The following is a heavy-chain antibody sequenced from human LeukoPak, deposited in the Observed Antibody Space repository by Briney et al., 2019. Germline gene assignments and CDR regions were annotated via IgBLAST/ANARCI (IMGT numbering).Heavy chain of an antibody. V-gene: IGHV4-30-4*01. CDR1: GGSISSGDYI. CDR2: MHYGGSP. Sequence: SETLSLTCTVSGGSISSGDYIWTWIRQPPGKGLEWIGRMHYGGSPSYNPSLQSRVTISADTYKNQFSLNLYSVTAADTAVYYCTRGLPTDKIDYWGQGTLVTVSS. D-gene: IGHD4-17*01. CDR3: TRGLPTDKIDY. J-gene: IGHJ4*02.